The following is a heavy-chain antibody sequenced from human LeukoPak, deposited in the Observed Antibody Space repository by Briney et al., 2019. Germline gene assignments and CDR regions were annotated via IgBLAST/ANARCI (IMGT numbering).Heavy chain of an antibody. CDR2: ISAYNGNT. V-gene: IGHV1-18*01. CDR1: GYTFTSYG. D-gene: IGHD6-13*01. CDR3: ARAAAAGYYYYGMDV. J-gene: IGHJ6*02. Sequence: GASVKVSCKASGYTFTSYGISWVRQAPGQGLEWMGWISAYNGNTNYAQKLQGRVTMTTDTSTSTASMELRSLRSDDTAVYYCARAAAAGYYYYGMDVWGQGTTVTVSS.